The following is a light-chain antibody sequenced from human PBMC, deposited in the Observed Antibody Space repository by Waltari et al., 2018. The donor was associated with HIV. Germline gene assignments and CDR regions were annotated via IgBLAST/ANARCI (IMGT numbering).Light chain of an antibody. Sequence: QSALTQPASVSGSPGQSIKISCIGTSNDVGGYNHVYWYQQHPDKAPRLMIYDVTNRPSVVSTRFSGSKSGNTASLAISGLQAEDEAIYYCASYRYSSRTYVFGTGTTVTVL. CDR2: DVT. V-gene: IGLV2-14*03. CDR3: ASYRYSSRTYV. J-gene: IGLJ1*01. CDR1: SNDVGGYNH.